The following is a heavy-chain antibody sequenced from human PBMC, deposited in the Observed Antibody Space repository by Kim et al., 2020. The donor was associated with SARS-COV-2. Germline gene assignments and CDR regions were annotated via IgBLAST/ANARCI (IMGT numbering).Heavy chain of an antibody. Sequence: GGSLRLSCVGSGFNFSKYSMNWVRQAPGKGLEWVSHISTSGTTIYYIDSVKGRFTTSRDNARNSLFLQMTSLGDEDSAIYYCASDGTHDYWGQGTRVTGS. CDR3: ASDGTHDY. J-gene: IGHJ4*02. CDR1: GFNFSKYS. CDR2: ISTSGTTI. V-gene: IGHV3-48*02. D-gene: IGHD1-1*01.